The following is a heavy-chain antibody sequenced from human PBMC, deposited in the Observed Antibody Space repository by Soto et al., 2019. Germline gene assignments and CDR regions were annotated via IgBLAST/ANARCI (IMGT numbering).Heavy chain of an antibody. D-gene: IGHD3-16*01. CDR1: GGSISSSSYY. CDR2: IYYSGST. J-gene: IGHJ5*02. CDR3: ARHTTINKHPLGENWFDP. Sequence: QLQLQESGPGLVKPSETLSLTCTVSGGSISSSSYYWGWIRQPPGKGLEWIGSIYYSGSTYYNPSLKSRVTISVDTSKNQFSLKLSSVTAADTAVYYCARHTTINKHPLGENWFDPWGQGTLVTVSS. V-gene: IGHV4-39*01.